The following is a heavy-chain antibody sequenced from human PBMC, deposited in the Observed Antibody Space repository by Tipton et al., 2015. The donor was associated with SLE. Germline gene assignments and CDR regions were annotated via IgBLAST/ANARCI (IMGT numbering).Heavy chain of an antibody. Sequence: TLSLTCTVSGGSISSRSYYWGWIRQPPGKGLEWIGSIYYSGSTYDNPSLKSRVTISVDTSKNQFSLKVSSVTAADTAVYYCARCVGYSYGFDYWGQGTLVTVSS. CDR1: GGSISSRSYY. D-gene: IGHD5-18*01. J-gene: IGHJ4*02. CDR2: IYYSGST. CDR3: ARCVGYSYGFDY. V-gene: IGHV4-39*07.